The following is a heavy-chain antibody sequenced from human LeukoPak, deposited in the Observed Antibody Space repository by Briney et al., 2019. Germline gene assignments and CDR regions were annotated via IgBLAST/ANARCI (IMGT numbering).Heavy chain of an antibody. CDR2: IYSDGSA. D-gene: IGHD5-18*01. V-gene: IGHV3-53*01. CDR3: ARDRGWIQHDI. Sequence: GGSLRLSCAVSDFTVGNNFMSWVRQAPGKGLEWVSVIYSDGSAYYADSVKGRFTISRDNAKNSLFLQMNSLRAEDTAVYYCARDRGWIQHDIWGQGTMVTVSS. J-gene: IGHJ3*02. CDR1: DFTVGNNF.